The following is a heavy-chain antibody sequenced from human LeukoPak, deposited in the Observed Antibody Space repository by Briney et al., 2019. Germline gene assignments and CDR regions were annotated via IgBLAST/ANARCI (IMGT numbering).Heavy chain of an antibody. CDR2: INPNSGGT. CDR1: GYTFTGYY. V-gene: IGHV1-2*06. D-gene: IGHD6-13*01. J-gene: IGHJ4*02. Sequence: GASVKVSCKASGYTFTGYYMHWVRQAPGQGLEWMGRINPNSGGTNYAQKSQGRVTMTRDTSISTAYMELSRLRSDDTAVYYCATDLNSRGYSSSWPYYDYWGQGTLVTVSS. CDR3: ATDLNSRGYSSSWPYYDY.